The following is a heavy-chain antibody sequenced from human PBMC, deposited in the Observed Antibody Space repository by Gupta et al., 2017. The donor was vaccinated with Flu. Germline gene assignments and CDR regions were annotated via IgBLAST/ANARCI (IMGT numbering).Heavy chain of an antibody. V-gene: IGHV3-30*18. Sequence: VQLVESGGGVVKPGRSLRLSCVATGVTFRDVVSHWVRQAPGKGLEWVALISSDGIQKEDVDSVKGRFTVSRDNSQNTVYLQMNSLTSEDAAVYHCAKDEYCSSSSCFPPYRHYIMDVWGKGTTVTVSS. CDR3: AKDEYCSSSSCFPPYRHYIMDV. CDR2: ISSDGIQK. CDR1: GVTFRDVV. J-gene: IGHJ6*03. D-gene: IGHD2-2*01.